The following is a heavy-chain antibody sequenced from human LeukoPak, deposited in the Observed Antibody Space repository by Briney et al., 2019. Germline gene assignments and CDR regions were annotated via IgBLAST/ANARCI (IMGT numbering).Heavy chain of an antibody. CDR2: ISAYNGNT. CDR1: GYTFTSYG. Sequence: GASVTVSCKASGYTFTSYGITWVRQAPGQGLEWMGWISAYNGNTNYAQKLQGRVTMTTDTSTSTAYMELRSPRSDDTAVYYCARAGGSSLYYYMDVWGKGTTVTVSS. J-gene: IGHJ6*03. CDR3: ARAGGSSLYYYMDV. V-gene: IGHV1-18*01. D-gene: IGHD6-13*01.